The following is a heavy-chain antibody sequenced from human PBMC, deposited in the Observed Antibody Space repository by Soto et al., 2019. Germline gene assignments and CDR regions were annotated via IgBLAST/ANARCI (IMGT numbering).Heavy chain of an antibody. CDR1: GYTFTGHY. D-gene: IGHD1-26*01. Sequence: ASVKVSCKTSGYTFTGHYIHWVRQAPQQGPEWMGEIGPDSGATRYAEKFRGRVTMTMDTSITTVYMELRNLSPDDTAVYYCGRGRRGQIVTFYWGKGTPVTVST. CDR3: GRGRRGQIVTFY. CDR2: IGPDSGAT. V-gene: IGHV1-2*02. J-gene: IGHJ4*02.